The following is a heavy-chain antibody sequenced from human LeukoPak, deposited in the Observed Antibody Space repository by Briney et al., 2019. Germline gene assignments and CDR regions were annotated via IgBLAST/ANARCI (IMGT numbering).Heavy chain of an antibody. CDR2: IIPIFGTA. CDR3: ARQTAMAPIYYYYYGMDV. V-gene: IGHV1-69*13. Sequence: ASVKVSCKASGGTFMSNAISWVRQAPGQGLEWMGGIIPIFGTANYAQKFQGRVTITADESTSTAYMELSSLRSEDTAVYYCARQTAMAPIYYYYYGMDVWGQGTTVTVSS. CDR1: GGTFMSNA. J-gene: IGHJ6*02. D-gene: IGHD5-18*01.